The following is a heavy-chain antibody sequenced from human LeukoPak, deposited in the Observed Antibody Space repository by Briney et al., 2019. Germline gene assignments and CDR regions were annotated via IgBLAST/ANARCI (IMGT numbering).Heavy chain of an antibody. CDR3: ARAIVATIGGSDY. CDR1: GFTFSSYE. V-gene: IGHV3-48*03. CDR2: ISSSGSTI. J-gene: IGHJ4*02. Sequence: PGGSLRLSCAASGFTFSSYEMHWVRQAPGKGLEWVSYISSSGSTIYYADSVKGRFTISRDNAKNSLYLQMNSLRAEDTAVYYCARAIVATIGGSDYWGQGTLVTVSS. D-gene: IGHD5-12*01.